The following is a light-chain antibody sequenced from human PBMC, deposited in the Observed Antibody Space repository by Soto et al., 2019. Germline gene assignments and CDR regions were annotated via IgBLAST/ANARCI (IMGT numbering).Light chain of an antibody. CDR3: SSYTSSTTVV. CDR2: EVS. V-gene: IGLV2-14*01. Sequence: QSALTQPAAVSGSPGQSITISCTGSSGDVGGYKYVSWYQQHPGKAPKLMIYEVSNRPSGVSDRFSGSKSGNTASLTISGLQAEDEADYYCSSYTSSTTVVFRGGTKLTVL. J-gene: IGLJ2*01. CDR1: SGDVGGYKY.